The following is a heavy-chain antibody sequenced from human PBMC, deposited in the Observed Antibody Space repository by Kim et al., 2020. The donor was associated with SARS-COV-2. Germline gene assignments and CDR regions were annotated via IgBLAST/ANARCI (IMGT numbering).Heavy chain of an antibody. CDR1: GGTFSSYA. CDR2: IIPIFGTA. J-gene: IGHJ4*02. D-gene: IGHD3-16*02. CDR3: ARVPRGDYDYVWGSYRYVGFDY. Sequence: SVKVSCKASGGTFSSYAISWVRQAPGQGLEWMGGIIPIFGTANYAQKFQGRVTITADESTSTAYMELSSLRSEDTAVYYCARVPRGDYDYVWGSYRYVGFDYWGQGTLVTVSS. V-gene: IGHV1-69*13.